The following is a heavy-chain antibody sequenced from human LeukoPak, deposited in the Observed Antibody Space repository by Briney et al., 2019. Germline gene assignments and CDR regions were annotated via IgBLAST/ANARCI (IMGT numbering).Heavy chain of an antibody. CDR3: ARQRADYFYHYLDV. J-gene: IGHJ6*03. V-gene: IGHV4-39*01. CDR1: GFTFSSYGM. Sequence: GSLRLSCAASGFTFSSYGMSWVRQAPGKGLEWIGNVYYGGNTFYNSSLESRVTISVDMSKNQFSLKLSSLTAADTAVYYCARQRADYFYHYLDVWGKGTSVTVSS. CDR2: VYYGGNT.